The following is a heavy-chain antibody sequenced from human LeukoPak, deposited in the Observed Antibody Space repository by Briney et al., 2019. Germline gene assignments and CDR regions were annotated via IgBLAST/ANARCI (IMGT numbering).Heavy chain of an antibody. CDR1: GYTFTSYG. J-gene: IGHJ4*02. D-gene: IGHD6-13*01. CDR3: ARSEGIAAAGAGGY. Sequence: ASVKVSRKASGYTFTSYGISWVRQAPGQGLEWMGWISAYNGNTNYAQKLQGRVTMTTDTSTSTAYMELRSLRSDDTAVYYCARSEGIAAAGAGGYWGQGTLVTVSS. CDR2: ISAYNGNT. V-gene: IGHV1-18*01.